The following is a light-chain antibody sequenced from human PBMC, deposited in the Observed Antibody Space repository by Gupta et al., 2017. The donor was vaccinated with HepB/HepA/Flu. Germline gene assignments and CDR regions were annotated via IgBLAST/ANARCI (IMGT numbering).Light chain of an antibody. Sequence: EIVLTHSPGILSLSPGEKVTLSCRASQSVSNSLAWYQQKPGQAPRLLIYDASSRATGIPDRFSGSGSGTDFTLTISRLEPEDFAVYHCQQYGGSPRTFGQGTKLE. CDR3: QQYGGSPRT. J-gene: IGKJ2*01. CDR1: QSVSNS. V-gene: IGKV3-20*01. CDR2: DAS.